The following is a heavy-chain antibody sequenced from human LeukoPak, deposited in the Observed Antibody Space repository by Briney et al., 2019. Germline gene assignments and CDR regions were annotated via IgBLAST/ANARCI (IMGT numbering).Heavy chain of an antibody. J-gene: IGHJ5*02. CDR1: GGSISSGSYY. V-gene: IGHV4-61*02. Sequence: SQTLSLTCTVSGGSISSGSYYWSWIRQPAGKGLEWIGRIYTSGSTNYNPSLKSRVTISVDTSKNQFSLKLSSVTAADTAVYYCASSGKQLYNWFDPWGQGTLVTVSS. CDR3: ASSGKQLYNWFDP. CDR2: IYTSGST. D-gene: IGHD6-6*01.